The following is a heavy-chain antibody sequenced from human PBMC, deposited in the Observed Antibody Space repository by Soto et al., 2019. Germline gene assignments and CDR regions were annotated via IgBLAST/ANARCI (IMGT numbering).Heavy chain of an antibody. Sequence: ASVKVSCKASGYTFTSYGIGWVRQAPGQGLEWMGWISAYNGNTNYAQKLQGRVTMTTDTSTSTAYMELRSLRSDDTAVYYCAREFDPYGSGRGLYYYYGMDVWGQGTTVTVSS. V-gene: IGHV1-18*01. CDR1: GYTFTSYG. CDR2: ISAYNGNT. CDR3: AREFDPYGSGRGLYYYYGMDV. J-gene: IGHJ6*02. D-gene: IGHD3-10*01.